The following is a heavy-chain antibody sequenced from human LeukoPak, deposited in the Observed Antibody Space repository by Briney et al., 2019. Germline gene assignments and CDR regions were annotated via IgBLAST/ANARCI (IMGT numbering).Heavy chain of an antibody. Sequence: SETLSLTCAVYGGSFSGYYWSWIRQPPGKGLEWIGYIYYSGGTNYNPSLKSRVTISVDTSKNQFSLKLSSVTAADTAVYYCARVFSANYYDNRGWFDPWGQGTLVTVSS. J-gene: IGHJ5*02. D-gene: IGHD3-22*01. CDR3: ARVFSANYYDNRGWFDP. V-gene: IGHV4-59*01. CDR2: IYYSGGT. CDR1: GGSFSGYY.